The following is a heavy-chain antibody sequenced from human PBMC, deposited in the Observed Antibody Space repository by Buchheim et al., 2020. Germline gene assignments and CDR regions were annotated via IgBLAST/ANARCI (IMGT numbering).Heavy chain of an antibody. D-gene: IGHD3-10*01. CDR3: AKEFGSGSYWYFDL. V-gene: IGHV3-23*04. Sequence: EVQLVESGGGLVQPGGSLRLSCAASEFTFSNYAMSWVRQAPGKGLEWVSVIIGSGGRTNYADSVKGRLTISRDNYKNTLHLQMNSLRADDTAAYYCAKEFGSGSYWYFDLWGRGTL. CDR1: EFTFSNYA. J-gene: IGHJ2*01. CDR2: IIGSGGRT.